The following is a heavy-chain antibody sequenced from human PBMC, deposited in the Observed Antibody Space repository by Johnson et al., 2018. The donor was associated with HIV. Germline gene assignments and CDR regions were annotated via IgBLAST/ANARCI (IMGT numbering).Heavy chain of an antibody. CDR1: GFTFSSYG. J-gene: IGHJ3*02. D-gene: IGHD3-10*01. Sequence: QMQLVESGGGVVQPGTSLRLSCAASGFTFSSYGMHWVRQAPGKGLEWVAVISYDGSNKYYADSVKGRFTISRDNSKNTLYLQMNSLRAEDTAVYYCAKDDQNYYGSGSYYDAFDIWGQGTMVTVSS. V-gene: IGHV3-30*18. CDR3: AKDDQNYYGSGSYYDAFDI. CDR2: ISYDGSNK.